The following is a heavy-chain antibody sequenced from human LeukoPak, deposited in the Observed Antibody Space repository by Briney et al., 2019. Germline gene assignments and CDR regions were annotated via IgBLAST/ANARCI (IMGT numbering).Heavy chain of an antibody. J-gene: IGHJ6*02. CDR3: AKGGELLYYYYGMDV. CDR1: GFTFYSHG. Sequence: PGGSLRLSCAASGFTFYSHGMIWVRQAPGKGLEWVSAISGSGGSTYYADSVKGRFTISRDNSKNTLYLQMNSLRAEDTAVYYCAKGGELLYYYYGMDVWGQGTTVTVSS. V-gene: IGHV3-23*01. CDR2: ISGSGGST. D-gene: IGHD1-26*01.